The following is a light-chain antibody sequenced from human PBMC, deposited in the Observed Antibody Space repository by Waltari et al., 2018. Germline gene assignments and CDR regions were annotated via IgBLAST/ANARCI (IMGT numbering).Light chain of an antibody. CDR2: DGH. CDR1: SSDIGAYNA. J-gene: IGLJ3*02. Sequence: QSALTQPASVSGSPGQSITISCTGTSSDIGAYNAVSWYQQPPGKAPKVVIYDGHNRPSGVSNRFSGSMSGNTASLTISGLQTEDEADYYCSSKTTRDTRLFGGGTKLTVL. V-gene: IGLV2-14*03. CDR3: SSKTTRDTRL.